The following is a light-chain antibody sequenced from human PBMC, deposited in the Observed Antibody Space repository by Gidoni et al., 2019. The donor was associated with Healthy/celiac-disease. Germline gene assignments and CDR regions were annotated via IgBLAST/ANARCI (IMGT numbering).Light chain of an antibody. CDR1: QSVSSN. J-gene: IGKJ2*01. Sequence: EIVMTQSPATPSVSPGERATLSCRASQSVSSNLAWYQRKPGQAPRLLISGASTRAAGIPARFSGSGSGTEFTLTISSLQSEDFAVYYCQQYDNWPPVTFGQGTKLEIK. CDR2: GAS. CDR3: QQYDNWPPVT. V-gene: IGKV3-15*01.